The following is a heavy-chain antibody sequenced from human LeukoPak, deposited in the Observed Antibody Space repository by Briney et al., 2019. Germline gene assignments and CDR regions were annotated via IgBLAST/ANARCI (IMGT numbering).Heavy chain of an antibody. CDR1: GYSINNYW. V-gene: IGHV5-51*01. Sequence: GESLKISCKGSGYSINNYWIGWVRQMPGKGLEWMGIIYPADSDIRYSPSFQGQVTISADKSISTAYLQWSSLKASDTAMYYCARQEYCSGGGCYTWFDPWGQGTLVIVSS. J-gene: IGHJ5*02. CDR2: IYPADSDI. D-gene: IGHD2-15*01. CDR3: ARQEYCSGGGCYTWFDP.